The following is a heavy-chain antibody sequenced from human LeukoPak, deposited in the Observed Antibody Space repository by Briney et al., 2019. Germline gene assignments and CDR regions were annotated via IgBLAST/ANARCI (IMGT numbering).Heavy chain of an antibody. J-gene: IGHJ4*02. V-gene: IGHV1-3*04. CDR1: GFTFTNFP. D-gene: IGHD3-22*01. Sequence: ASVKVSCKASGFTFTNFPIHWVRQAPGQSLEWMAGIHTGDSHTEYSRKFRGRVSVTRDTSANTAYMELSSLTSEDTAVYYCAGVIVRGSSYSFEYWGQGTLVTVSS. CDR3: AGVIVRGSSYSFEY. CDR2: IHTGDSHT.